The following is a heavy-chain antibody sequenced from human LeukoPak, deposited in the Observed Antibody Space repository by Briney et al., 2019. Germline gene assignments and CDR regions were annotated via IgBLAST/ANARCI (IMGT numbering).Heavy chain of an antibody. CDR1: GYSFTNYW. CDR2: IYPGDSDT. CDR3: ARPGQQWLTSSFQH. J-gene: IGHJ1*01. D-gene: IGHD6-19*01. V-gene: IGHV5-51*01. Sequence: GESLKIACKGSGYSFTNYWIGWVRQMPGKGLEWMGIIYPGDSDTRYSPSFQGQVTISADKSISTAYLQWSSLKASDAAMYYCARPGQQWLTSSFQHWGQGTLVTVSS.